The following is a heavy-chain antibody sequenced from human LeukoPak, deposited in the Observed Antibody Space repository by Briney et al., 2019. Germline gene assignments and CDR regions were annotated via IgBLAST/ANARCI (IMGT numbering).Heavy chain of an antibody. Sequence: PGGSLRLSCTASGFTFSSYAMYWVRQAPGKGLEWVSGIFGSGGSAHYADSVKSRFTISRDNSQNTVYLQMNSLRAEDTAVYYCGNTTTGYSSGRNPAWPVDYWGQGTLVTVSS. CDR2: IFGSGGSA. D-gene: IGHD6-19*01. CDR1: GFTFSSYA. J-gene: IGHJ4*02. V-gene: IGHV3-23*01. CDR3: GNTTTGYSSGRNPAWPVDY.